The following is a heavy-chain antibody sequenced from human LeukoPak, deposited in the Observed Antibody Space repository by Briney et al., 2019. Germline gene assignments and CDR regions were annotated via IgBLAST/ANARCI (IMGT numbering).Heavy chain of an antibody. D-gene: IGHD6-19*01. J-gene: IGHJ4*02. Sequence: GGSLRLSCVASGFTFSSSSMSWVHQAPGKGLEWVSSISGGRSIYAESVKGRFTISRDTAKNSVYLQMNSLRVEDSALYYCARDNSGWSRDYWGQGTLVTVSA. CDR3: ARDNSGWSRDY. CDR2: ISGGRSI. V-gene: IGHV3-21*01. CDR1: GFTFSSSS.